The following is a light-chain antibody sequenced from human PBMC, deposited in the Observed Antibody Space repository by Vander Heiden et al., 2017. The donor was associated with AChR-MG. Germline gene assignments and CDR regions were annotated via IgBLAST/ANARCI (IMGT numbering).Light chain of an antibody. CDR1: QGISSY. V-gene: IGKV1-39*01. CDR2: AAS. CDR3: QQSNSAPRS. J-gene: IGKJ2*04. Sequence: DIQMTQSPSSLSASVGDRVTITCRASQGISSYLDWYQQKPGKAPKLLIYAASTLQSGVPSRFSGSGSGTEFTLTISSLQPEDFATYYCQQSNSAPRSFGEGTKLEIK.